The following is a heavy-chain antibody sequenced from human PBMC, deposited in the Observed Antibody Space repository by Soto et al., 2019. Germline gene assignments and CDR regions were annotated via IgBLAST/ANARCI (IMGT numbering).Heavy chain of an antibody. CDR3: ARGEWSDSSGYYYYYGMDV. D-gene: IGHD3-22*01. CDR2: INPNSGGT. CDR1: GYTFTGYY. V-gene: IGHV1-2*04. J-gene: IGHJ6*02. Sequence: QVQLAQSGAEVKKPGASVKVSCKASGYTFTGYYMHWVRQAPGQGLEWMGWINPNSGGTNYAQKFQGWVTMTRDTSISTAYMELSRLRSDDTAVYYCARGEWSDSSGYYYYYGMDVWGQGTTVTVSS.